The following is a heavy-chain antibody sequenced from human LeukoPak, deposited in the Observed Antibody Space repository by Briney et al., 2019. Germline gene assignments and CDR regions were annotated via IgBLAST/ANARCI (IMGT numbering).Heavy chain of an antibody. V-gene: IGHV1-69*13. CDR1: GGTFSSYA. Sequence: SVKVSCKASGGTFSSYAISWVRQAPGQGLEWMGGIIPIFGTANYAQKFQGRVTITGDGSTSTAYMELSSLRSEDTAVYYCASVEYYDILTGYSYYFDYWGQGTLVTVSS. CDR2: IIPIFGTA. CDR3: ASVEYYDILTGYSYYFDY. J-gene: IGHJ4*02. D-gene: IGHD3-9*01.